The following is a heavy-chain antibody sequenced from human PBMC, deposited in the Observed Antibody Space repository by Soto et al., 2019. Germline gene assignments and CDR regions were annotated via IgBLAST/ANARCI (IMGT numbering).Heavy chain of an antibody. D-gene: IGHD2-2*01. CDR2: IIPIFGTA. CDR1: GGTFSSYA. CDR3: ARSARDIVVVPAAMGAYYYCGMDV. Sequence: QVQLVQSGAEVKKPGSSVKVSCKASGGTFSSYAISWVRQAPGQGLEWMGGIIPIFGTANYAQTFQGRVTITADKSTSTAYMELGSMRSEDTAVYYCARSARDIVVVPAAMGAYYYCGMDVWGQGTTVTVSS. V-gene: IGHV1-69*06. J-gene: IGHJ6*02.